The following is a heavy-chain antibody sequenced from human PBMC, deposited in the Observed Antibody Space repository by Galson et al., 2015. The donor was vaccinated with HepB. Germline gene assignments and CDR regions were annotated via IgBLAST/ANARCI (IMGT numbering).Heavy chain of an antibody. Sequence: SVKVSCKASGDTFIPYAMHWVRQAPGQGLEWMGWINAGNGNTKYSQKFQGRVTISRDTSANTAYMELSSLRSEDTAVYYCARGSAGIGMGVWGQGTTVTVSS. D-gene: IGHD6-13*01. J-gene: IGHJ6*02. CDR3: ARGSAGIGMGV. CDR1: GDTFIPYA. CDR2: INAGNGNT. V-gene: IGHV1-3*01.